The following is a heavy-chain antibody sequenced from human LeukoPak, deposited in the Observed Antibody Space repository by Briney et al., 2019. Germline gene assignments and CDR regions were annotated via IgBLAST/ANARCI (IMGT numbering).Heavy chain of an antibody. D-gene: IGHD2-2*01. CDR3: ASWGGYQLLKSDY. V-gene: IGHV3-11*01. CDR2: ISSSGSTI. CDR1: GCTFSDYY. Sequence: PGGSLRLSCAASGCTFSDYYMSWIRQAPGKGVDGVSYISSSGSTIYYDDSVKGRFTISRDNAKNSLYLQMNSLSAEDTAVYYCASWGGYQLLKSDYWGQGTLVTVSS. J-gene: IGHJ4*02.